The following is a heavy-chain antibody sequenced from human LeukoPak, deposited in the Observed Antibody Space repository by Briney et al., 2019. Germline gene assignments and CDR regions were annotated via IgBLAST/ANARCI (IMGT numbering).Heavy chain of an antibody. J-gene: IGHJ4*02. V-gene: IGHV4-59*01. CDR3: ARGDYAYFFDY. D-gene: IGHD4-17*01. Sequence: PSETLSLTCTVSGGSISTYSWTWIRQPPGKGLEWIGYIYYDGNTNSNPSLKSRVTISVDTSRNQFSLKLSSVTAADTAVYYCARGDYAYFFDYWGQGTLVTVSS. CDR1: GGSISTYS. CDR2: IYYDGNT.